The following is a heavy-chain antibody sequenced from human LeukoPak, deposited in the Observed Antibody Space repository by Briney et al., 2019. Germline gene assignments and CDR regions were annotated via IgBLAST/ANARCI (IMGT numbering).Heavy chain of an antibody. V-gene: IGHV1-2*02. J-gene: IGHJ4*02. D-gene: IGHD5-24*01. CDR2: LNPNSGDT. CDR3: ARGRNIEMTTMSGGSDY. Sequence: ASVKVSRKASGYTFTDYYMHWVRQAPAQGLEWMGWLNPNSGDTNDAQKFQGRVSMTRDTTISTAYMDLTDLRSDDTAVYYCARGRNIEMTTMSGGSDYWGQGTLVTVSS. CDR1: GYTFTDYY.